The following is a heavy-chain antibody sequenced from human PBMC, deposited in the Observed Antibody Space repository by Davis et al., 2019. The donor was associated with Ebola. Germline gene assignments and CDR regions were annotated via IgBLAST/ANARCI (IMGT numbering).Heavy chain of an antibody. D-gene: IGHD3-10*01. CDR1: GGTFSSYT. J-gene: IGHJ4*02. Sequence: SVKVSCKASGGTFSSYTITWVRQAPGQGLEWMGSIIPILGIADYAQKFQGRVTITADKSTSTASMELSSLRSEDTAVYYCAPGVSYWGQGTLVTVSS. CDR3: APGVSY. V-gene: IGHV1-69*02. CDR2: IIPILGIA.